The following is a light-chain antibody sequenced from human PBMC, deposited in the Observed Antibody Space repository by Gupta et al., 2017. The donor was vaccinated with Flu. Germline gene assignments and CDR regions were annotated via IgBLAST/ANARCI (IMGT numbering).Light chain of an antibody. CDR1: QSVSDNF. V-gene: IGKV3-20*01. Sequence: GTLSLSPGERATLSCRASQSVSDNFLGWHQLKPGQAPRRLIYGASSRATGIPDRFRGRGSGTEFNLTISTLEPEDFAVYYCQQDGSLPLTFGGGTKVEIK. CDR2: GAS. J-gene: IGKJ4*01. CDR3: QQDGSLPLT.